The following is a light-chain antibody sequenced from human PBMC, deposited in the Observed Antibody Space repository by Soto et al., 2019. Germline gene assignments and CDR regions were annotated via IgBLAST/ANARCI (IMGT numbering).Light chain of an antibody. CDR1: SSDIGGYNY. CDR2: EVS. CDR3: HSNISESTRV. V-gene: IGLV2-14*01. J-gene: IGLJ3*02. Sequence: QSVLTQPASVSGSPGQSITISCTGTSSDIGGYNYVSWYQHHPGKAPKLIIYEVSYRPSEVSNRFSGSQSANTASLTISGLQAEDEADYYYHSNISESTRVFGGGTKVTGL.